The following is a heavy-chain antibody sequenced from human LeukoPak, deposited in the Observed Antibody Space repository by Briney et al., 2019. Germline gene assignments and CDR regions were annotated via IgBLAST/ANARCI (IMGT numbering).Heavy chain of an antibody. CDR2: IYYSGST. D-gene: IGHD4-17*01. CDR3: AKDSSVPYGITE. V-gene: IGHV4-59*01. J-gene: IGHJ4*02. CDR1: GGAITSYY. Sequence: SETLSLTCTVSGGAITSYYWSWIRQPPGKGLECIGYIYYSGSTNYNTSLESRVTMSVATSKKQFSLKLRSVTAADTAVYYCAKDSSVPYGITEWGQGTLVTVSS.